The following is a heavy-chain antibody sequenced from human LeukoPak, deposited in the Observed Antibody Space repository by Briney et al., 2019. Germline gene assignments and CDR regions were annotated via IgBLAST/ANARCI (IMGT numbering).Heavy chain of an antibody. D-gene: IGHD3-10*01. V-gene: IGHV3-53*01. CDR1: GFTVSSNY. Sequence: GGSLRLPCAASGFTVSSNYMSWVRQAPGKGLEWVSVIYSGGSTYYADSVKGRFTISRDNSKNTLYLQMNSLRAEDTAVYYCAKDYYYGSGSYPRGAFDIWGQGTMVTVSS. CDR3: AKDYYYGSGSYPRGAFDI. CDR2: IYSGGST. J-gene: IGHJ3*02.